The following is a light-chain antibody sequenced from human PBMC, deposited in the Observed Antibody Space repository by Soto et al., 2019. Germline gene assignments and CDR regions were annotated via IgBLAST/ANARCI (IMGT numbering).Light chain of an antibody. CDR3: QQSYSTPRT. CDR1: QSISSY. CDR2: AAS. V-gene: IGKV1-39*01. Sequence: DIQMTQSPSTLSASVGDRVTITCRASQSISSYLNWYRQKPGKAPKLLIYAASNLQSGVPSRFSGSGSGTDFTLTIRSLQPEDFATYYCQQSYSTPRTFGQGTKVDIK. J-gene: IGKJ1*01.